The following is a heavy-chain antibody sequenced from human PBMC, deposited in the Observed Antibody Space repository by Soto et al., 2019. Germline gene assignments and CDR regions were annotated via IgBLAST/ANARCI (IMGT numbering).Heavy chain of an antibody. V-gene: IGHV3-15*07. CDR1: GFTFSNAW. D-gene: IGHD3-10*01. CDR3: TTALPYYGSGDDNYFDY. CDR2: IKSKTDGGTT. Sequence: GGSLRLSCAASGFTFSNAWMNWVRQAPGKGLEWVGRIKSKTDGGTTDYAAPVKGRFTISRDDSKNTLYLQMNSLKTEDTAVYYCTTALPYYGSGDDNYFDYWGQGTLVTVSS. J-gene: IGHJ4*02.